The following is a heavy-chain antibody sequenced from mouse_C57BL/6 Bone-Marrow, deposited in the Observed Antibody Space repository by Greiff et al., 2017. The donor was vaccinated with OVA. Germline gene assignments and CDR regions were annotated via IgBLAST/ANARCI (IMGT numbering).Heavy chain of an antibody. CDR1: GYTFTSYW. V-gene: IGHV1-55*01. D-gene: IGHD1-1*01. J-gene: IGHJ4*01. CDR3: ARSGITTVEGDFAMDY. CDR2: IYPGSGRT. Sequence: QVQLQQPGAELVKPGASVKMSCKASGYTFTSYWITWVKQRPGQGLEWIGDIYPGSGRTNYNEKFKSKATLTVDTSSSTAYMQLSSLTSEDSAVYYCARSGITTVEGDFAMDYWCQGTSVTVSS.